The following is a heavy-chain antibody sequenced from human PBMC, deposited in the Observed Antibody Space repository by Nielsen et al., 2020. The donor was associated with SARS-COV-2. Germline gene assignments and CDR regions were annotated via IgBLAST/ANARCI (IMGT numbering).Heavy chain of an antibody. V-gene: IGHV3-9*01. Sequence: SLKISCAASGFTFDDYAMHWVRQAPGKGLEWVSGISWNSGSIGYADSVKGRFTISRDNAKNSLYLQLNSLTTDDTAVYHCVRDIGIGDAFDIWGRGTLVTVSS. CDR2: ISWNSGSI. CDR3: VRDIGIGDAFDI. J-gene: IGHJ3*02. CDR1: GFTFDDYA.